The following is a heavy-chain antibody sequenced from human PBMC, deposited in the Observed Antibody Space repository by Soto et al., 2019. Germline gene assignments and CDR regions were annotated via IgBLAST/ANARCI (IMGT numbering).Heavy chain of an antibody. D-gene: IGHD3-22*01. J-gene: IGHJ4*02. V-gene: IGHV4-61*01. Sequence: QVQLQESGPGLVKPSETLSLTCTVSGGSVSSGSYYWSWIRQPPGKGLEWIGYIYYSGSTNYNPSLKSRVTISVDTSKNQFSLRLSSVTAADTAVYYCARALWDYDSLYLNYWGQGTLVTVSS. CDR1: GGSVSSGSYY. CDR2: IYYSGST. CDR3: ARALWDYDSLYLNY.